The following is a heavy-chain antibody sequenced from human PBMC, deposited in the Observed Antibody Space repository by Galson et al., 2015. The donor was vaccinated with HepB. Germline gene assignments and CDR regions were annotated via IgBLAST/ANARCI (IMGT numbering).Heavy chain of an antibody. D-gene: IGHD5-12*01. CDR3: ARAPGAYAYYFDY. J-gene: IGHJ4*02. V-gene: IGHV3-7*01. CDR2: INQDGRVN. Sequence: SLRLSCAVSGFTFSNYWMTWVRQAPGKGLEWVANINQDGRVNYYVDSVKGRFTISRDNAKNSLYLQLNSLRAEDTAVYYCARAPGAYAYYFDYWDQGTLVTVSS. CDR1: GFTFSNYW.